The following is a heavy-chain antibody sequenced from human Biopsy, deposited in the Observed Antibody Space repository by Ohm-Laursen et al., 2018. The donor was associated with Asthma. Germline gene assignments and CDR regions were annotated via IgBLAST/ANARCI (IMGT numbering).Heavy chain of an antibody. CDR3: ARTFHFWSPYHAEHYQL. J-gene: IGHJ1*01. CDR1: GFTFGDYW. CDR2: IKHDGTEK. Sequence: LSLTCAASGFTFGDYWMSWVRQVPGKGLEWVANIKHDGTEKNHVDSLKGRFNISRDNAKNSLYLQMNSLRAEDTAVYYCARTFHFWSPYHAEHYQLWGQGTLVTVSS. V-gene: IGHV3-7*01. D-gene: IGHD3-3*02.